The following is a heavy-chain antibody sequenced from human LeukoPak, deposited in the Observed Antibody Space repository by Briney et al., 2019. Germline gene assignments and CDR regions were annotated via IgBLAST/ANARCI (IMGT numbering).Heavy chain of an antibody. V-gene: IGHV4-34*01. CDR2: INHSGST. D-gene: IGHD1-26*01. Sequence: SETLSLTCAVYGGSFSGYYWSWIRQPPGKGLEWIGEINHSGSTNYNPSLKSRVTISVDTSKNQFSLKLSSVTAADTAVYCCAREGEVGVYGHFDYWGQGTLVTVSS. CDR3: AREGEVGVYGHFDY. J-gene: IGHJ4*02. CDR1: GGSFSGYY.